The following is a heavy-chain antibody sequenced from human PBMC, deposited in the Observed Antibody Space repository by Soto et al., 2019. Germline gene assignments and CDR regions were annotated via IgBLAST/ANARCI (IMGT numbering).Heavy chain of an antibody. V-gene: IGHV1-8*01. Sequence: ASVKVSFKASGYTFTSYDINWVRQATGQGLEWMGWMNPNSGNTGYAQKFQGRVTMTRNTSISTAYMELSSPRSEDTAVYYCARGFLRAVAATPFWGQGTLVTVSS. CDR1: GYTFTSYD. CDR3: ARGFLRAVAATPF. J-gene: IGHJ4*02. CDR2: MNPNSGNT. D-gene: IGHD2-15*01.